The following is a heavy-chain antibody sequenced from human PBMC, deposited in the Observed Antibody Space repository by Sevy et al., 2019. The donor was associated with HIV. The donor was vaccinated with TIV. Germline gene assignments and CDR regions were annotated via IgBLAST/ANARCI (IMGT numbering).Heavy chain of an antibody. D-gene: IGHD6-25*01. CDR3: AGGAGRIAARLGWGHWFDP. J-gene: IGHJ5*02. CDR1: GGSISSYY. CDR2: IYYSGST. Sequence: SETLSLTCTVSGGSISSYYWSWIRQPPGKGLEWIGYIYYSGSTNYNPSLKRRVPISVDTSKNQFSLKPSSVTAADTAVYYCAGGAGRIAARLGWGHWFDPWGQGTLVTVSS. V-gene: IGHV4-59*01.